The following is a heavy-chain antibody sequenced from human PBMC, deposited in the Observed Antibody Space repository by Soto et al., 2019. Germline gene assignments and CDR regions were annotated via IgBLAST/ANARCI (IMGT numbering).Heavy chain of an antibody. CDR2: IIPIFGTA. CDR1: GGTFSSYA. D-gene: IGHD1-26*01. V-gene: IGHV1-69*01. J-gene: IGHJ6*02. Sequence: QVQLVQSGAEVKKPGSSVKVSCKASGGTFSSYAISWVRQAPGQGLEWMGGIIPIFGTANYAQKFQGRVTITADESTSTAYMELSRLRSEDTAVYYCARDLIVGATGYYGMDVWGQGTTVTVSS. CDR3: ARDLIVGATGYYGMDV.